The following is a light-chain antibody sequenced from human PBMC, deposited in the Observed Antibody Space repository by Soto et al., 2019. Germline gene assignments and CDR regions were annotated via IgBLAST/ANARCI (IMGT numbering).Light chain of an antibody. CDR3: QQYNNWPWT. CDR2: GAS. V-gene: IGKV3-15*01. J-gene: IGKJ1*01. CDR1: QSVSSN. Sequence: EIVMTQSPATLSVSPGERATLSCRASQSVSSNLAWYQQKPGQAPRLLIYGASTRATDIPARFSGCGSGTEFTLSISSLQSEDCAVYYCQQYNNWPWTFGQGTKVEIK.